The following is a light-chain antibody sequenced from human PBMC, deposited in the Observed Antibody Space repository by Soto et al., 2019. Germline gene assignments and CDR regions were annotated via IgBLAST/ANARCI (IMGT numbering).Light chain of an antibody. CDR3: QQYYSYPQT. V-gene: IGKV1-8*01. CDR2: AAS. J-gene: IGKJ1*01. Sequence: AIRMTQSPSSFSASTGDRVTITCRARQGISSYLAWYQQKPGKAPKLLIYAASTLQSGVPSRFSGSGSGTDFTLTFSCLQSEDFATYYCQQYYSYPQTFGQGTKVDIK. CDR1: QGISSY.